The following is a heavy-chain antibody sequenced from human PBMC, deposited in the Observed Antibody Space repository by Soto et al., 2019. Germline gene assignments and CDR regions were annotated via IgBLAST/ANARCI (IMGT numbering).Heavy chain of an antibody. CDR2: IYYSGST. V-gene: IGHV4-39*01. D-gene: IGHD2-15*01. Sequence: PSETLSLTCTVSGGSISSSSYYWGWIRQPPGKGLEWIGSIYYSGSTYYNPSLKSRVTISVDTSKNQFSLELSSVTAADTAVYYCARLGSGCSGGSCYPDAFDIWGQGTMVTVSS. J-gene: IGHJ3*02. CDR1: GGSISSSSYY. CDR3: ARLGSGCSGGSCYPDAFDI.